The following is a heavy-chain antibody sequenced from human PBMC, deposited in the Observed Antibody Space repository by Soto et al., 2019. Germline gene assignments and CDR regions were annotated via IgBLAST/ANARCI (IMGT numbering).Heavy chain of an antibody. CDR3: AKGSYTGMYSDFDY. CDR1: GFTFSIYD. V-gene: IGHV3-30*18. J-gene: IGHJ4*01. D-gene: IGHD1-26*01. Sequence: GGSLRLSCTASGFTFSIYDMHWVRQAPGKGLEWVALISYDGSNKSYRDSVKGRFTISRDNSRNTLYLQMNSLRAGDTAVYYCAKGSYTGMYSDFDYWGQGTLVTVSS. CDR2: ISYDGSNK.